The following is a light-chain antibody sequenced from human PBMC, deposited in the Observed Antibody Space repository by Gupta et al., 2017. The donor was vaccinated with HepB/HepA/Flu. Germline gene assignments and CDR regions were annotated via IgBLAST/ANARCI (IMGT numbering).Light chain of an antibody. J-gene: IGLJ2*01. CDR1: NIGTKG. Sequence: SYVVTQPPSVSVAPGKTASITCGGTNIGTKGVHWYQQKPGQAPVMVIYNDSDRPSGIPERFSGSNSGSTATLTISRVEAGDEAEYYCQVWDSSNDSAVFGGGTKLTVL. V-gene: IGLV3-21*04. CDR3: QVWDSSNDSAV. CDR2: NDS.